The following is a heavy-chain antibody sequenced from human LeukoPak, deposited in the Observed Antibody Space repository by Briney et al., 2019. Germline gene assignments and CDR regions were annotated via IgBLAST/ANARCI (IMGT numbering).Heavy chain of an antibody. CDR2: INHSGST. V-gene: IGHV4-34*01. J-gene: IGHJ4*02. Sequence: PSETLSLTCAVYGGSFSGYYWSWIRQPPGKGLEWIGEINHSGSTNYNPSLKSRVTISVDTSKNQFSLKLSSVTAADTAVYYCARADGYSYGRFDYWGPGTLVTVSS. D-gene: IGHD5-18*01. CDR3: ARADGYSYGRFDY. CDR1: GGSFSGYY.